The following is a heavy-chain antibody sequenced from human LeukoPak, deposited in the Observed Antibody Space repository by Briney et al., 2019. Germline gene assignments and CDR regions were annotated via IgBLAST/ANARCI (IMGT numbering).Heavy chain of an antibody. CDR3: ARDRNVEMTIDVFDI. CDR1: GFTFSSYG. D-gene: IGHD5-24*01. V-gene: IGHV3-33*01. J-gene: IGHJ3*02. CDR2: IWYDGSNE. Sequence: GGSLRLSCAASGFTFSSYGMHWVRQAPGKGLEWVAVIWYDGSNEYYADSVKGRFTISRDNSKNTLYLQMNSLRAEDTAVYYCARDRNVEMTIDVFDIWGQGTMVTVSS.